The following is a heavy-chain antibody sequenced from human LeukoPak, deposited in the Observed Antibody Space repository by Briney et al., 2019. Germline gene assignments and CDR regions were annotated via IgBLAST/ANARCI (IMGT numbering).Heavy chain of an antibody. CDR1: GFTFSNAW. CDR2: IKSKTDGGTT. Sequence: GGSLRLSCAASGFTFSNAWMSWVRQAPGKGLEWVGRIKSKTDGGTTDYAAPVKGRFTISRDDSKNTLYLQMNSLKTEDTAVYYCTHNDDSSGYYFIYWGQGTLVTVSS. V-gene: IGHV3-15*01. CDR3: THNDDSSGYYFIY. D-gene: IGHD3-22*01. J-gene: IGHJ4*02.